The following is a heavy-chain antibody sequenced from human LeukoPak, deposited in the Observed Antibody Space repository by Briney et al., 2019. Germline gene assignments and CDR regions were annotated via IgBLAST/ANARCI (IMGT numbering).Heavy chain of an antibody. D-gene: IGHD3-10*01. J-gene: IGHJ4*02. CDR2: IRYDGSNK. V-gene: IGHV3-30*02. Sequence: GGSLRLSCAASGLTFCSYGMHWVRQAPGKGLWWVAFIRYDGSNKYCADSVKGRFTISRDNSKNTLYLQMNSLRAEDTAVYYCAKDLGVAGTENSPFDYWGQGTLVTVSS. CDR3: AKDLGVAGTENSPFDY. CDR1: GLTFCSYG.